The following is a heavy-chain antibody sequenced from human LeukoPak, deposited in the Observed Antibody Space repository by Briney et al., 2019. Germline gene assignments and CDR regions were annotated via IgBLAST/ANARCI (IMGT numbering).Heavy chain of an antibody. V-gene: IGHV3-21*01. D-gene: IGHD6-13*01. CDR2: ISSSGTYI. CDR1: GFTFSSYA. Sequence: PGGSLRLSCAASGFTFSSYAMNWVRQAPGKGLEWVSSISSSGTYIYYADSVKGRFTFSRDNAKNALYLQLNSLRAEDTAVYYCARDRGSSTGLDYWGQGTLVTVSS. J-gene: IGHJ4*02. CDR3: ARDRGSSTGLDY.